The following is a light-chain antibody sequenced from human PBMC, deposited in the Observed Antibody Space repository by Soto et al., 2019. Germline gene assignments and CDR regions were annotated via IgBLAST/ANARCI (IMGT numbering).Light chain of an antibody. CDR3: QQYNSHWT. Sequence: DIPMTQSPSTLSASVGDRVTITRRASQNVNKWLAWFQQKPGKVPKLLIYDASSLQSGVPSRFSGIGSGTEFTLTISSLQPDDFATYYCQQYNSHWTFGQGTKVEIK. J-gene: IGKJ1*01. CDR2: DAS. V-gene: IGKV1-5*01. CDR1: QNVNKW.